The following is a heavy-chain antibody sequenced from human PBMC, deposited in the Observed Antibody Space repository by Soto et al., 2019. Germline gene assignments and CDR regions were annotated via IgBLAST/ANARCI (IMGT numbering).Heavy chain of an antibody. D-gene: IGHD2-2*01. Sequence: QVQLVQSGAEVKKPGSSVKVSCKASGGTFSSYTINWVRQAPGQGLEWMGRIIPILGIANYAQKFQGRVTITADKATSTAYMELSSLRSEDTAVYYCARAPLLMVVSAAVTFDIWGQGTMVTVSS. CDR1: GGTFSSYT. CDR3: ARAPLLMVVSAAVTFDI. CDR2: IIPILGIA. V-gene: IGHV1-69*02. J-gene: IGHJ3*02.